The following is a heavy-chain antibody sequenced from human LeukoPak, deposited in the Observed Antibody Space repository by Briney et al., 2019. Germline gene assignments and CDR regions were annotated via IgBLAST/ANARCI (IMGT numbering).Heavy chain of an antibody. J-gene: IGHJ4*02. Sequence: GASVKVSCKASGYTFTSYAMHWVRQAPGQRLEWMGWINAGNGNTKYSQKFQGRVTITRDTSASTAYMELSSLRSEDTAVYYCARIRLDYDILTGYYGGYFDYWGQGTLVTVSS. D-gene: IGHD3-9*01. CDR2: INAGNGNT. V-gene: IGHV1-3*01. CDR1: GYTFTSYA. CDR3: ARIRLDYDILTGYYGGYFDY.